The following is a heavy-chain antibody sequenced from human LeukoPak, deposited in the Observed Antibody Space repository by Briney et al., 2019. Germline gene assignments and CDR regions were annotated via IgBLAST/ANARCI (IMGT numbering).Heavy chain of an antibody. CDR2: INPNSGGT. V-gene: IGHV1-2*02. J-gene: IGHJ4*02. CDR1: GYTFTGYY. CDR3: ARVPKATPGHFDY. Sequence: ASVKVSCKASGYTFTGYYMHWVRQAPGQGLEWMGWINPNSGGTNYAQKFKGRVTMTGDTSISTAYMELSRLRSDDTAVYYCARVPKATPGHFDYWGQGTLVTVSS.